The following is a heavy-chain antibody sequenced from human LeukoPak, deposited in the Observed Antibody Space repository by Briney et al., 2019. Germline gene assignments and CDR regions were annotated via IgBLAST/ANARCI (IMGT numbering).Heavy chain of an antibody. CDR1: GASITTYY. Sequence: SETLSLTCTVPGASITTYYWSWIRQPAGERPEWIGRISPSGITKYNPSLRGRVAVSVDTSKGQFSLNLTSVTAADTAVYYCASSVTRLHHCDFWGQGTLVTVSS. V-gene: IGHV4-4*07. CDR2: ISPSGIT. D-gene: IGHD4-11*01. J-gene: IGHJ4*02. CDR3: ASSVTRLHHCDF.